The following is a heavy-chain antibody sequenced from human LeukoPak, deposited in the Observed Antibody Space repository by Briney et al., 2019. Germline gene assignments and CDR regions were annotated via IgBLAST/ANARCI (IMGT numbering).Heavy chain of an antibody. CDR2: ISSSSSYI. D-gene: IGHD6-13*01. CDR3: ARDGPYSSSWYGALDI. CDR1: GFTFSSYS. J-gene: IGHJ3*02. V-gene: IGHV3-21*01. Sequence: PGGSLRLSCAASGFTFSSYSMNWVRQAPGKGLEWVSSISSSSSYIYYADSVKGRFTISRDNAKNSLYLQMNSLRAEDTAVYYCARDGPYSSSWYGALDIWGQGTMVTVSS.